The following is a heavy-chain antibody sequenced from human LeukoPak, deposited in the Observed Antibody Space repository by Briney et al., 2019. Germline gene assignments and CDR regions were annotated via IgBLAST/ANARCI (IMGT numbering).Heavy chain of an antibody. CDR2: ISSSGGNT. D-gene: IGHD1-1*01. CDR1: GFTFSSYS. V-gene: IGHV3-23*01. Sequence: GGSLRLSCAASGFTFSSYSMSWVRQAPGKGLEWVSGISSSGGNTYYADSMKGRFTISRDNSKNTLYLQMNSLTAEDTAVYYCAKDRPTRPIDYWGQGTLVTVSS. J-gene: IGHJ4*02. CDR3: AKDRPTRPIDY.